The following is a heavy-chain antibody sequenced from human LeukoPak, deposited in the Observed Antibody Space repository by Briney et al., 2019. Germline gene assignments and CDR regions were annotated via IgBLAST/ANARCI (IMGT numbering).Heavy chain of an antibody. CDR1: GYIFTSYY. CDR2: INPTGGST. CDR3: ARDHYHKIHSVMVTAPDY. J-gene: IGHJ4*02. V-gene: IGHV1-46*01. Sequence: ASVKVSCKASGYIFTSYYMHWVRQAPGEGLEWMGIINPTGGSTSYAQKFQGRVTVTRDTSTSTVYMELSSLRSEDTAVYYCARDHYHKIHSVMVTAPDYWGQGTLVIVSS. D-gene: IGHD2-21*02.